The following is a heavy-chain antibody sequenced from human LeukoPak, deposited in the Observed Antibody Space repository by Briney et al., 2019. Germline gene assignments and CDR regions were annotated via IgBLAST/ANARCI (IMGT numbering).Heavy chain of an antibody. J-gene: IGHJ5*02. CDR1: GGSINSSSYY. Sequence: SETLSLTCTVSGGSINSSSYYWGWIRQPPGKGLEWIGSIYYSGSTYYNPSLKSRVTISVDTSKNQFSLKLSSVTAADTAVYYCARQHSSSWSDWFDPWGQGTLVTVSS. CDR3: ARQHSSSWSDWFDP. CDR2: IYYSGST. V-gene: IGHV4-39*01. D-gene: IGHD6-13*01.